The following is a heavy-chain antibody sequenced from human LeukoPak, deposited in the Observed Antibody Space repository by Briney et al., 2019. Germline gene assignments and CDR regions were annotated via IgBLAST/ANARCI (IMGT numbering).Heavy chain of an antibody. CDR3: ARDEWGWFDP. J-gene: IGHJ5*02. V-gene: IGHV4-61*02. CDR2: IYTSGST. Sequence: SQTLSLTCTVSGGSISSGSYYWSWIRQPAGQGLEWIGRIYTSGSTNYNPSLKSRVTISVDTSKNQFSLKLGSVTAADTAVYYCARDEWGWFDPWGQGTLVTVSS. D-gene: IGHD1-26*01. CDR1: GGSISSGSYY.